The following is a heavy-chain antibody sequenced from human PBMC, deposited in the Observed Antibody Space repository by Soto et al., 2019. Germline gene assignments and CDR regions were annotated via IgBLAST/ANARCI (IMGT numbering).Heavy chain of an antibody. CDR2: IYYSGST. D-gene: IGHD2-15*01. Sequence: PSETLSLTCTVSGGSISSYYWSWIRQPPGKGLEWIGYIYYSGSTNYNPSLKSRVTISVDTSKNQFSLKLSSVTAADTAVYYCARLIEAVAATHSLWFDPWGQGTLVTVSS. CDR3: ARLIEAVAATHSLWFDP. V-gene: IGHV4-59*08. CDR1: GGSISSYY. J-gene: IGHJ5*02.